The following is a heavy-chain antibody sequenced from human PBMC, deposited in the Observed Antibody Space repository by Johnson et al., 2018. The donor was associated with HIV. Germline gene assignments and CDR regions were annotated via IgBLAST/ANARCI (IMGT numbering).Heavy chain of an antibody. D-gene: IGHD1-26*01. CDR2: ISYDGSDK. J-gene: IGHJ3*02. CDR1: GFTFNSYA. V-gene: IGHV3-30*04. CDR3: SRGRIRQAYSGNYDDAFDI. Sequence: QVQLVESGGGVVQPGRSLRLSCAASGFTFNSYATHWVRQAPGKGLEWVAVISYDGSDKYYADSVKGRFTIPRDNSKKTLYMQMNSLRAEDTAVYYCSRGRIRQAYSGNYDDAFDIWGQGTMVTVSS.